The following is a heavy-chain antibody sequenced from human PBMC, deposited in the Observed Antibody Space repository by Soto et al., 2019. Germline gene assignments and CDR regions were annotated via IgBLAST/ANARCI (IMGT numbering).Heavy chain of an antibody. CDR3: ARDSKDYYYAMDV. CDR1: GFTVSSNY. CDR2: IYSDGST. D-gene: IGHD2-2*01. Sequence: EVQLVESGGGLIQPGGSLRLSCAASGFTVSSNYMSWVRQAPGKGLEWVSVIYSDGSTYYADSVKGRFTISRDISKNTLYRQMNSLRAEDTAVYYCARDSKDYYYAMDVWGQGTTVTVSS. V-gene: IGHV3-53*01. J-gene: IGHJ6*02.